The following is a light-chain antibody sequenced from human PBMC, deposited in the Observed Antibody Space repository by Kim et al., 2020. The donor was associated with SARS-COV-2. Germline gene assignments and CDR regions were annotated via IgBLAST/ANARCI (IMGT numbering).Light chain of an antibody. Sequence: QSALTQPASVSGSPGQSITISCTGTSSDVGAYDYVSWYQQHPDKAPKLIISDVSKRPSGVSNRFSGPKSGNTASLTIPGLQTEDEADYYCSSYRIRSTLVFGGGTKVTVL. J-gene: IGLJ3*02. V-gene: IGLV2-14*03. CDR3: SSYRIRSTLV. CDR1: SSDVGAYDY. CDR2: DVS.